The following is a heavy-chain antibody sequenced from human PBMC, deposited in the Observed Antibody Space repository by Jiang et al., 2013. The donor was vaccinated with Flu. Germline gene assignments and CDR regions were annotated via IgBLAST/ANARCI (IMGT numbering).Heavy chain of an antibody. Sequence: GAEVKKPGASVKVSCKASGYTFTGYYMHWVRQAPGQRLEWMGWINAGNGNTKYSQKFQGRVTITRDTSASTAYMELSSLRSEDTAVYYCARGQSGSLSFDYWGQGTLVTVSS. D-gene: IGHD5-12*01. CDR3: ARGQSGSLSFDY. J-gene: IGHJ4*02. CDR2: INAGNGNT. V-gene: IGHV1-3*01. CDR1: GYTFTGYY.